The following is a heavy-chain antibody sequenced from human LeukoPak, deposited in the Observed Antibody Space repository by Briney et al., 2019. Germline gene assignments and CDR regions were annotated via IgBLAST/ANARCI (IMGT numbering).Heavy chain of an antibody. D-gene: IGHD3-10*01. CDR3: ARETRAGVLDY. J-gene: IGHJ4*02. Sequence: SVKVSCKASGGTFSSYTLTWVRQTPGQGLEWMGRIIPGPDIANYVQKCQGRVTFTADRSTSTAYMEVNSLRSEDTAIYFCARETRAGVLDYWGQGTLVTVSS. CDR2: IIPGPDIA. CDR1: GGTFSSYT. V-gene: IGHV1-69*04.